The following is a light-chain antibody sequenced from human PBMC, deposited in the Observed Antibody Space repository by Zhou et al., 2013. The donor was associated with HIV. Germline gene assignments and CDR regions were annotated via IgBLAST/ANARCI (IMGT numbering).Light chain of an antibody. CDR3: QQSVT. V-gene: IGKV3-15*01. CDR1: QSISDN. Sequence: MTQSPSTLSASVGDRVTITCRASQSISDNLAWYQQKPGQAPRLLIFGASTRATGIPARFSGSGSGTEFTLTISSLQSEDFAVYYCQQSVTFGQGTKVEIK. J-gene: IGKJ1*01. CDR2: GAS.